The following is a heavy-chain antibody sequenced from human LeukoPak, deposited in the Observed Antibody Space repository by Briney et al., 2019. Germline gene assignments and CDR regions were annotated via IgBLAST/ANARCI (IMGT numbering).Heavy chain of an antibody. Sequence: PSETLSLTCTVSGGSISSSSYYWGWIRQPPGEGLEWIGSIYYSGSTYYNPSLKSRVTISVDTSKNQFSLKLSSVAAADTAVYYCATSGGWYFDLWGRGTLVTVSS. CDR2: IYYSGST. J-gene: IGHJ2*01. D-gene: IGHD3-10*01. CDR3: ATSGGWYFDL. V-gene: IGHV4-39*01. CDR1: GGSISSSSYY.